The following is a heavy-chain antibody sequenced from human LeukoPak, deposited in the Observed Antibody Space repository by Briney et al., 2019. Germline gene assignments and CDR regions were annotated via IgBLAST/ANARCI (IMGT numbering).Heavy chain of an antibody. CDR1: GYTFTSYY. CDR3: AREDGYGGNSGNWFDP. V-gene: IGHV1-46*01. D-gene: IGHD4-23*01. J-gene: IGHJ5*02. CDR2: INPSGGST. Sequence: ASVKVSCKASGYTFTSYYMHWVRQAPGQGLEWMGIINPSGGSTSYAQKFQGRVTMTRDTPTSTVYMELSSLRSEDTAVYYCAREDGYGGNSGNWFDPWGQGTLVTVSS.